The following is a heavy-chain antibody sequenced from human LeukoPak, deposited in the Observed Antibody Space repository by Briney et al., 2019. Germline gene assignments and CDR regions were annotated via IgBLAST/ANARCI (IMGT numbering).Heavy chain of an antibody. D-gene: IGHD5-24*01. CDR3: ARDRRDGYNYDYYYYYTDV. CDR2: IYYSGST. CDR1: GGSISSYY. J-gene: IGHJ6*03. V-gene: IGHV4-59*01. Sequence: SETLSLTCTVSGGSISSYYRSWIRQPPGKGLEWIGYIYYSGSTNYNPSLKSRVTISVDTSKNQFSLKLSSVTAADTAVYYCARDRRDGYNYDYYYYYTDVWGKGTTVTVSS.